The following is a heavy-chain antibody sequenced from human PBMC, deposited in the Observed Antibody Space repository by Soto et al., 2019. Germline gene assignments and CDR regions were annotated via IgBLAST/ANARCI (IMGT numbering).Heavy chain of an antibody. CDR3: AKDQDTSGYYSVGD. V-gene: IGHV3-30-3*01. J-gene: IGHJ4*02. D-gene: IGHD3-22*01. CDR2: ISFDGSSQ. Sequence: QVQLVESGGGVVQPGRSLRLSCAASGFKFRSHAMHWVRQAPGQGLEWVAVISFDGSSQYYADFVKGRFTVSRDNSKTTLYLQLNSLRAGDTALYFCAKDQDTSGYYSVGDWGRGTLVTVSS. CDR1: GFKFRSHA.